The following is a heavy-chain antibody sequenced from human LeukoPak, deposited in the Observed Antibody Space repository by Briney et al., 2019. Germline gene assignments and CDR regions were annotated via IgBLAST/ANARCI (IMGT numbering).Heavy chain of an antibody. CDR3: ARPRGNVEMATIPFDY. CDR1: GFTFSSYE. J-gene: IGHJ4*02. CDR2: ISSSGSTI. D-gene: IGHD5-24*01. V-gene: IGHV3-48*03. Sequence: PGGALRLSCAASGFTFSSYEMNWVRQAPRKGLEWVSYISSSGSTIYYANSVKGRFTISRDNAKNSLYLQMNSLRAEDTAVYYCARPRGNVEMATIPFDYWGQGILVTVSS.